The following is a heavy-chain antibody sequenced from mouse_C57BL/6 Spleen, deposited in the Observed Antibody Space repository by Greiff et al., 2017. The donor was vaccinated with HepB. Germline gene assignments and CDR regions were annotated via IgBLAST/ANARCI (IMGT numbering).Heavy chain of an antibody. CDR1: GYTFTSYG. J-gene: IGHJ3*01. Sequence: QVQLQQSGAELARPGASVKLSCKASGYTFTSYGISWVKQSTGQGLEWIGEIYPRSGNTYYNEKFKGKATLTADKSSSTAYMELRSLTSEDSAVYFCARLGTITTVVAKGFAYWGQGTLVTVSA. D-gene: IGHD1-1*01. CDR2: IYPRSGNT. CDR3: ARLGTITTVVAKGFAY. V-gene: IGHV1-81*01.